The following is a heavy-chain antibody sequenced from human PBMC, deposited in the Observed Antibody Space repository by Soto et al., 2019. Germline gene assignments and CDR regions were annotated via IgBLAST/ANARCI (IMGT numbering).Heavy chain of an antibody. J-gene: IGHJ6*02. CDR2: IKSKTDGGTT. CDR3: TTRIWFGEPHTLGMDV. Sequence: EEQLVESGGGWVKPGGSLRVSCAASGFTFSHAWMSWVRQAPGKGLEWVGRIKSKTDGGTTDYAAPVKGRFTISRDDPKNTLYLQMNSLKTEDTAVYYCTTRIWFGEPHTLGMDVWGQGTTVTVSS. V-gene: IGHV3-15*01. CDR1: GFTFSHAW. D-gene: IGHD3-10*01.